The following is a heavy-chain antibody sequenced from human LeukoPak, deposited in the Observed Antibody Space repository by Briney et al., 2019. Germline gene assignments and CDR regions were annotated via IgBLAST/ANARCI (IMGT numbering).Heavy chain of an antibody. CDR3: ARGNEVTSLDY. CDR1: GFTVSSNY. D-gene: IGHD2-21*02. CDR2: IYSGGSS. V-gene: IGHV3-53*01. J-gene: IGHJ4*02. Sequence: GGSLRLSCAASGFTVSSNYMSWVRQAPGKGLEWVSVIYSGGSSYYADSVKGRFTISRDNSKNTLYLQMNSLRAEDTAVYYCARGNEVTSLDYWDQGTLVTVSS.